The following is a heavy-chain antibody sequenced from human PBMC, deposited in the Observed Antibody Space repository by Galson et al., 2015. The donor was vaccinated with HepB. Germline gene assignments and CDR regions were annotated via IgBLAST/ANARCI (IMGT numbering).Heavy chain of an antibody. V-gene: IGHV1-69*13. D-gene: IGHD4-17*01. CDR3: ASGATNDYGDYALGFDY. J-gene: IGHJ4*02. Sequence: SVKVSCKASGGTFSSYAISWVRQAPGQGLEWMGGIIPIFGIANYAQKFQGRVTITADESTSTAYMELSSLRSEDTAVYYCASGATNDYGDYALGFDYWGQGTLVTVSS. CDR1: GGTFSSYA. CDR2: IIPIFGIA.